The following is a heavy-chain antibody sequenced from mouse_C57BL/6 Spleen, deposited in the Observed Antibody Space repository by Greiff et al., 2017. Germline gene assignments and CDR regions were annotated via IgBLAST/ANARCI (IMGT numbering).Heavy chain of an antibody. CDR3: ARHYSNYGYAMDY. Sequence: QVQLQQPGTELVKPGASVKLSCKASGYTFTSYWMHWVKQRPGQGLEWIGNINPSNGGTNYNEKFKSKATLTVDKSSSTAYMQHRSLTSEDSAVYYCARHYSNYGYAMDYWGQGTSVTVSS. J-gene: IGHJ4*01. CDR2: INPSNGGT. V-gene: IGHV1-53*01. D-gene: IGHD2-5*01. CDR1: GYTFTSYW.